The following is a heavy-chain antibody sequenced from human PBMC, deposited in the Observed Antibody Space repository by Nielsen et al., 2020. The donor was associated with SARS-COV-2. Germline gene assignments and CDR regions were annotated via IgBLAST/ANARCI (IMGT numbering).Heavy chain of an antibody. V-gene: IGHV1-69*13. Sequence: SVKDSCKASGGTFSSYAISWVRQAPGQGLEWMGGIIPIFGTANYAQKFQGRVTITADESTSTAYMELSSLRSEDTAVYYCARVPKSGPGGFDYWGQGTLVTVSS. J-gene: IGHJ4*02. CDR3: ARVPKSGPGGFDY. D-gene: IGHD1-1*01. CDR1: GGTFSSYA. CDR2: IIPIFGTA.